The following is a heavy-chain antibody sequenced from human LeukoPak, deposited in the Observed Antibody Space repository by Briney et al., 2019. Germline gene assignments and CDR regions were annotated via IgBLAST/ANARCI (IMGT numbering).Heavy chain of an antibody. V-gene: IGHV1-18*01. J-gene: IGHJ6*02. CDR1: GYTFTSYG. Sequence: ASVKVSCKASGYTFTSYGISWVRQAPGQGLEWMGWISAYNGNTNYAQKLQGRVTMTTDTSTSTAYMEQRSLRSDDTAVYYCARVYSNLEWYYYYGMDVWGQGTTVTVSS. D-gene: IGHD4-11*01. CDR2: ISAYNGNT. CDR3: ARVYSNLEWYYYYGMDV.